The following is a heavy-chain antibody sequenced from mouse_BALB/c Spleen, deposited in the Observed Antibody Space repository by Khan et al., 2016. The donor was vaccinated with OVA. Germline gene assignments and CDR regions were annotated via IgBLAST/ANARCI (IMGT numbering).Heavy chain of an antibody. V-gene: IGHV3-2*02. D-gene: IGHD1-1*01. CDR2: ISYSGNT. CDR3: ERIYGGDFDY. CDR1: GYSITTDYA. J-gene: IGHJ2*01. Sequence: EVQLVESGPGLVKPSQSLSLTCTVTGYSITTDYAWNWIRQFPGNKLEWMGYISYSGNTKYNPSLKSRISITRDTSKNQFFLQLKSVTTEDTARDCCERIYGGDFDYWGQGTTLTVSA.